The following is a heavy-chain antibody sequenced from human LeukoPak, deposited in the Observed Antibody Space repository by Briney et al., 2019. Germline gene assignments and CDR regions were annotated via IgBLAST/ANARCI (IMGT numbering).Heavy chain of an antibody. J-gene: IGHJ4*02. D-gene: IGHD6-19*01. CDR1: GGSFSGYY. CDR3: ARRAVAGTPYYFDY. Sequence: SETLSLTCAVYGGSFSGYYWSWIRQPPGKGLEWIGEINHSGSTNYNPSLKSRVTISVDTSKNQFSLKLSSVTAADTAVYYCARRAVAGTPYYFDYWGQGTLVTVSS. V-gene: IGHV4-34*01. CDR2: INHSGST.